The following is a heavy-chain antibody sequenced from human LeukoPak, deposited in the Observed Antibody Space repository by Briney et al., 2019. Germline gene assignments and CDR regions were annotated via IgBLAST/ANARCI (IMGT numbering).Heavy chain of an antibody. CDR1: GFTFSSYS. J-gene: IGHJ5*02. CDR3: ARDTPRIAAAFDP. D-gene: IGHD6-13*01. CDR2: ISSSISYI. Sequence: GGSLRLSCAASGFTFSSYSMNWVRQAPGKGLEWVSSISSSISYIYYADSVKGRFTISRDNAKNSLYLQMNSLRAEDTAVYYCARDTPRIAAAFDPWGQGTLVTVSP. V-gene: IGHV3-21*01.